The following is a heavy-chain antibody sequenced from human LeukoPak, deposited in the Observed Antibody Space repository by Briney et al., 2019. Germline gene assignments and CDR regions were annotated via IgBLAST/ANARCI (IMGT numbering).Heavy chain of an antibody. CDR1: GYSIRSGYQ. CDR3: ARAEINDYNRY. CDR2: INYSGRT. V-gene: IGHV4-38-2*01. J-gene: IGHJ4*02. Sequence: SETLSLTCSVSGYSIRSGYQWGWIRQAPGKGLEWIGSINYSGRTYDNPSLKSRVTISIDSSKNQIFLKLRSTTAADTAHYYCARAEINDYNRYWGQGILVIVSS. D-gene: IGHD4-11*01.